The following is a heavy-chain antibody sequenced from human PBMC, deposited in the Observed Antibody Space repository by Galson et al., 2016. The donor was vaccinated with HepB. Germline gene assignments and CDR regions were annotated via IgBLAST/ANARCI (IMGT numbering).Heavy chain of an antibody. CDR1: GGSISSSDW. V-gene: IGHV4-4*02. CDR2: IFHSGTV. D-gene: IGHD5-24*01. CDR3: ARQHRGGPSDY. Sequence: SETLSLTCAVSGGSISSSDWWTWVRQPPGQGLEWIGQIFHSGTVNYTPSLPSRVTISVDTSNNPFPLRLTSVTAADTALYYCARQHRGGPSDYWGQGILVIVTS. J-gene: IGHJ4*02.